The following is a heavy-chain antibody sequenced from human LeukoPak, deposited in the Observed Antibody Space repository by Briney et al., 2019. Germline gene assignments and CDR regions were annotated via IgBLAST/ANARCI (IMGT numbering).Heavy chain of an antibody. CDR2: IIPIFGTA. D-gene: IGHD4-11*01. CDR3: ARDRTLDDYSWYFDL. V-gene: IGHV1-69*05. J-gene: IGHJ2*01. CDR1: GGTFSSYA. Sequence: SVKVSCKASGGTFSSYAISWVRQAPGQGLEWMGGIIPIFGTANYAQKFQGRVTITTDESTSTAYMELSSLRSEDTAVYYCARDRTLDDYSWYFDLWGRGTLVTVSS.